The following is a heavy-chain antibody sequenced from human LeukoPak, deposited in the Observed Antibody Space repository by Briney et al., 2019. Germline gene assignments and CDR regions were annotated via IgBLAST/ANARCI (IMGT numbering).Heavy chain of an antibody. CDR2: ISGSGGST. Sequence: PGGSLRLSCAASGFPFSSYAMSWVRQAPGKGLEWVSAISGSGGSTYYADSVKGRFTISRDNSKNTLYLQMNSLRAEDTAVYYCAKERYIVVVPAAMVDYWGQGTLVTVSS. CDR1: GFPFSSYA. CDR3: AKERYIVVVPAAMVDY. D-gene: IGHD2-2*01. J-gene: IGHJ4*02. V-gene: IGHV3-23*01.